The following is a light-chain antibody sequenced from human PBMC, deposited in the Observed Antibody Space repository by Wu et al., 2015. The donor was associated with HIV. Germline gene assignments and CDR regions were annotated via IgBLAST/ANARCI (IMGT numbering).Light chain of an antibody. Sequence: EIVMTQSPATLSVSPGERATLSCRASQSVSSNLAWYQQKPGQAPRLLIYGASTRATGIPARFSGSGSGTEFTLTISSLEPEDFAVYYCQQRSNWPPRVTFGPGTKVDIK. CDR3: QQRSNWPPRVT. V-gene: IGKV3-15*01. CDR1: QSVSSN. CDR2: GAS. J-gene: IGKJ3*01.